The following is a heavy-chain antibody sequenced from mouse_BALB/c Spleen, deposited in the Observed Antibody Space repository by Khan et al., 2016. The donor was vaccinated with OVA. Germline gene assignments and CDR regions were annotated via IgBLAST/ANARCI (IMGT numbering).Heavy chain of an antibody. J-gene: IGHJ4*01. Sequence: EVQLQESGPGLVKPSQSLSLTCTVTGYSITSDYAWNWIRQFPGNKLEWMGYISSTGSTSYNPSLKSRISITRDTSKNQSFLQLNSVTTEDTATYYCARSLYYSDSYAMDYWGQGTSVTVAS. CDR3: ARSLYYSDSYAMDY. V-gene: IGHV3-2*02. D-gene: IGHD2-13*01. CDR2: ISSTGST. CDR1: GYSITSDYA.